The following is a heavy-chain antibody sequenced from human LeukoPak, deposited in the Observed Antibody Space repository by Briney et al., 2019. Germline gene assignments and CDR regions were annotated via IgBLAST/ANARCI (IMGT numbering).Heavy chain of an antibody. CDR2: IIPIFGTA. CDR3: ARGPIVATIDYYYYYMDV. CDR1: GGTFSSYA. J-gene: IGHJ6*03. Sequence: SVKVSCKASGGTFSSYAISWVRQAPGQGLEWMGGIIPIFGTANYAQKFQGRVTMTRDTSISTAYMELSRLRSDDTAVYYCARGPIVATIDYYYYYMDVWGKGTTVTVSS. D-gene: IGHD5-12*01. V-gene: IGHV1-69*05.